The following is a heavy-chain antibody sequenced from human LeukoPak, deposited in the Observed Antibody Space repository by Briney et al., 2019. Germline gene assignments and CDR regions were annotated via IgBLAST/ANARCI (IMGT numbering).Heavy chain of an antibody. Sequence: ASVKVSCKASGYTFTSYGISWVRQAPGQGLEWMGRINPNSGGTNYAQKFQGRVTMTRDTSISTAYMELSRLRSDDTAVYYCARGEGKWELLQGDAFDIWGQGTMVTVSS. CDR2: INPNSGGT. J-gene: IGHJ3*02. CDR1: GYTFTSYG. CDR3: ARGEGKWELLQGDAFDI. V-gene: IGHV1-2*06. D-gene: IGHD1-26*01.